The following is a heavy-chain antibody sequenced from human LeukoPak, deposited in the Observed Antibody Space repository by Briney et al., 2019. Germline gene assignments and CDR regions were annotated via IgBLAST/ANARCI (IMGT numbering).Heavy chain of an antibody. CDR3: ARGFSDSSGYLARI. Sequence: SVKVSCKASGGTFSSYAISWVRQAPGQGLEWMGRIIPIFGTANYAQKFQGRVTITTDESTSTAYMELSGLRSEDTAVYYCARGFSDSSGYLARIWGQGTLVTVSS. CDR1: GGTFSSYA. V-gene: IGHV1-69*05. D-gene: IGHD3-22*01. J-gene: IGHJ4*02. CDR2: IIPIFGTA.